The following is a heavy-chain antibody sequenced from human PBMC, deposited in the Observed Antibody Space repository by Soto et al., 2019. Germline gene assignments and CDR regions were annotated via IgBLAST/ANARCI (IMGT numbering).Heavy chain of an antibody. J-gene: IGHJ3*02. V-gene: IGHV3-74*01. D-gene: IGHD3-9*01. CDR2: INSDGSST. CDR1: GFTFSSYW. Sequence: EVQLVESGGGLVQPGGSLRLSCAASGFTFSSYWMHWVRQAPGKGLVWVSRINSDGSSTSYADSAKGRFTISRENAKNTMYLQMNSMRAEDTAVYYCARTQRYFDWLLITPDDDAFDIWGQGTMVTVSS. CDR3: ARTQRYFDWLLITPDDDAFDI.